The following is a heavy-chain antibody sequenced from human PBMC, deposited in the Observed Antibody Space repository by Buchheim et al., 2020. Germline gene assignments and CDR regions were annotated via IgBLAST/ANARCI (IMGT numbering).Heavy chain of an antibody. J-gene: IGHJ4*02. Sequence: EVQLLESGGGLVQPGGSLRLSCAASGFTFSSYAMSWVRQAPGKGLEWVSAISGSGGSTYYADSVKGRFTISRDNSKNTLYLQMNSLRAEDTAVYYCAKDGLYCSGGSCYPWPLDYWGQGTL. CDR3: AKDGLYCSGGSCYPWPLDY. D-gene: IGHD2-15*01. CDR1: GFTFSSYA. CDR2: ISGSGGST. V-gene: IGHV3-23*01.